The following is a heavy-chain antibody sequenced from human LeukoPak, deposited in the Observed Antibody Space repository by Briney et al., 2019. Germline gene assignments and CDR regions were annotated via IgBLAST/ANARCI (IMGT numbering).Heavy chain of an antibody. J-gene: IGHJ4*02. Sequence: ASVKVSCKVSGYTFTDYYMHWVQQAPGKGLEWMALVDPEDGETIYAEKFQGRVTITADTSADTAYMEQSSLRSEDTAVYYCATVPYCSTTSCYTGYWGQGTLVTVSS. CDR3: ATVPYCSTTSCYTGY. CDR2: VDPEDGET. V-gene: IGHV1-69-2*01. D-gene: IGHD2-2*02. CDR1: GYTFTDYY.